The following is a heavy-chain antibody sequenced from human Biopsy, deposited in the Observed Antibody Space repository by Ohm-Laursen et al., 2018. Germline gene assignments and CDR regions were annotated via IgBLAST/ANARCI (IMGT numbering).Heavy chain of an antibody. J-gene: IGHJ6*02. CDR2: ITPTGVT. CDR3: ARATNSTGWPYYYFYGMDV. CDR1: GESFNGYY. V-gene: IGHV4-4*07. Sequence: TLSLTCPVYGESFNGYYWTWIRQSADKGLEWIGRITPTGVTHYNPSLKSRVTISVDTSKNQFSLRLNSVTAADTAVYYCARATNSTGWPYYYFYGMDVWGQGTTVTVSS. D-gene: IGHD2/OR15-2a*01.